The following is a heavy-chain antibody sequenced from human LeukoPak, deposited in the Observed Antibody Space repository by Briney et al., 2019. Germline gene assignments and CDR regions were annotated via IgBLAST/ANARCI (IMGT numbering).Heavy chain of an antibody. Sequence: PSETLSLTCTVSGGSISSYYWSWIRQPPGKGLEWIGYIYYSGSTNYNPSLKSRVTISVDTSKNQFSLKLSSVTAADTAVYYCARRYRLVGYYDILTGRGGYMDVWGKGTTVTISS. J-gene: IGHJ6*03. CDR2: IYYSGST. V-gene: IGHV4-59*12. CDR3: ARRYRLVGYYDILTGRGGYMDV. CDR1: GGSISSYY. D-gene: IGHD3-9*01.